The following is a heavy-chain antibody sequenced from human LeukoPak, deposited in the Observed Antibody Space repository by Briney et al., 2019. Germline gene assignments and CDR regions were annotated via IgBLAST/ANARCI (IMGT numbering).Heavy chain of an antibody. CDR2: IYYTGST. CDR3: ARRGGSGRAFDY. J-gene: IGHJ4*02. V-gene: IGHV4-39*01. D-gene: IGHD1-26*01. CDR1: GASISGGTYY. Sequence: SETLSLTCSVSGASISGGTYYWGWIRQPPGKGLEWIGSIYYTGSTYDNPSLKSRVTISVDTSKNQFSLKLSSVTAADTAVYYCARRGGSGRAFDYWGQGTLVSVSS.